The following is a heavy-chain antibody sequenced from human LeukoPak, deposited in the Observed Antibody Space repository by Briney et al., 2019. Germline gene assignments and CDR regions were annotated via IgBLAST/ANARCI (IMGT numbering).Heavy chain of an antibody. Sequence: GSSVKVSCKASGGTFSSYAISWVRQAPGRGLEWMGGIIPIFGTANYAQKFQGRVTITTDESTSTAYMELSSLRSEDTAVYYCAVNYYYDSSGYRPYDAFDIWGQGTMVTVSS. D-gene: IGHD3-22*01. J-gene: IGHJ3*02. CDR2: IIPIFGTA. V-gene: IGHV1-69*05. CDR3: AVNYYYDSSGYRPYDAFDI. CDR1: GGTFSSYA.